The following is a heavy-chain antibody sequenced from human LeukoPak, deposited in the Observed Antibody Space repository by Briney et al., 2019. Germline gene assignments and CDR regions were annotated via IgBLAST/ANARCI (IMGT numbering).Heavy chain of an antibody. CDR2: ISSNGGST. V-gene: IGHV3-64*01. CDR1: GFTFSSHA. Sequence: GGSLRLSCAASGFTFSSHAMHWVRQAPGKGLEYVSAISSNGGSTYYANSVKGRFTISRDNSKNTLYLQMGSLRAEDMAVYYCARAGYYYYYYMDVWGKGTTVTVSS. J-gene: IGHJ6*03. CDR3: ARAGYYYYYYMDV.